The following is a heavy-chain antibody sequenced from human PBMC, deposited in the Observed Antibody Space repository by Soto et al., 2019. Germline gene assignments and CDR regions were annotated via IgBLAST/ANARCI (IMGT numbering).Heavy chain of an antibody. CDR1: GFTFSSYV. D-gene: IGHD6-19*01. Sequence: GGSLRLSCAASGFTFSSYVMHWVRQAPGKGLEWVAVISYDGSNKYYADSVKGRFTISRDNSKNTLYLQMNSLRAEDTAVYYCARAVAATRRYYYYYYGMDVWGQGTTVTVSS. J-gene: IGHJ6*02. CDR3: ARAVAATRRYYYYYYGMDV. CDR2: ISYDGSNK. V-gene: IGHV3-30*04.